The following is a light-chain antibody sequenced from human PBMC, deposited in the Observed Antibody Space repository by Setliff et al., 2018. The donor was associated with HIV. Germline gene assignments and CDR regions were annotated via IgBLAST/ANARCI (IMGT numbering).Light chain of an antibody. CDR3: SSYTSRNTLG. J-gene: IGLJ1*01. Sequence: QSALAQPASVSGSPGQSITISCTGTSSDVGGYKYVYWYQQHPGKAPKLMIYEVSNRPSGISNRFSGSKSGDTASLTISGLQAEDEADYYCSSYTSRNTLGFGTGTKV. V-gene: IGLV2-14*01. CDR1: SSDVGGYKY. CDR2: EVS.